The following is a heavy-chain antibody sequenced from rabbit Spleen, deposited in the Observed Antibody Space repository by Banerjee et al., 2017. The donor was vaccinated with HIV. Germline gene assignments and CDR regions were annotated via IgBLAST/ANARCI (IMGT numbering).Heavy chain of an antibody. CDR2: IYTGSSGST. CDR1: GFDFSSYG. CDR3: ARGAWSNDCMNL. V-gene: IGHV1S45*01. D-gene: IGHD2-1*01. Sequence: QEQLVESGGGLVQPGGSLKLSCKASGFDFSSYGVSWVRQAPGKGLEWIACIYTGSSGSTYYASWAKGRFTISKASSTTVTLQMTSLTAADTATYFCARGAWSNDCMNLWGPGTLVTVS. J-gene: IGHJ4*01.